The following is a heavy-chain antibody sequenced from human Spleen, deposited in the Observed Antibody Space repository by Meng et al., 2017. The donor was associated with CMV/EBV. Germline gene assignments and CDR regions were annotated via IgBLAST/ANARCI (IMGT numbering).Heavy chain of an antibody. V-gene: IGHV1-18*01. D-gene: IGHD1-26*01. CDR1: GYTFTSCG. J-gene: IGHJ4*02. CDR3: SREYELYSGSLEY. Sequence: ASVKVSCKPSGYTFTSCGISWVRPAPGQGLEWMGWITAYNGNIKYAQRFQGRVTMTTDTATSTTYMELRSLRSDDTAVYYCSREYELYSGSLEYWGQGSLVTVSS. CDR2: ITAYNGNI.